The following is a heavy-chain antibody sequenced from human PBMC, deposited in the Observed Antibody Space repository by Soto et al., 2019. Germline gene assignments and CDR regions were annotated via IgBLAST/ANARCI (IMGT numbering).Heavy chain of an antibody. V-gene: IGHV4-31*03. CDR2: IYYSGST. J-gene: IGHJ6*02. D-gene: IGHD1-26*01. Sequence: SETLSLTCTVSGGSISSGGYYWSWIRQHPGKGLEWIGYIYYSGSTCYNPSLKSRVTISVDTSKNQFSLKLSSVTAADTAVYYCARDAPRVGALDVWGQGTTVTVSS. CDR1: GGSISSGGYY. CDR3: ARDAPRVGALDV.